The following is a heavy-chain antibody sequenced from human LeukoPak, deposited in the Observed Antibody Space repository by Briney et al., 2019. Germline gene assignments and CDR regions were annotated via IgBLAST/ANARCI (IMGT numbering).Heavy chain of an antibody. J-gene: IGHJ6*03. D-gene: IGHD3-16*01. V-gene: IGHV4-59*01. CDR3: ARETSQKGAHYMDV. CDR2: IYYSGYT. Sequence: HSETLSLTCTVSGGSISSYYWSWIRQPPGKGLKWIGNIYYSGYTTYSPSLRSRVTISVDTSKNQFSLKLSSVTAADTAVYYCARETSQKGAHYMDVWGKGTTITNSS. CDR1: GGSISSYY.